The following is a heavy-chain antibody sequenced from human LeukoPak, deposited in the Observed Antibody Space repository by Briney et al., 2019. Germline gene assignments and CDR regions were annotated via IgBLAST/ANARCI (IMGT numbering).Heavy chain of an antibody. CDR1: VGSFSGYS. CDR2: INHSGRV. Sequence: SETLSLTCAVYVGSFSGYSWTWIRQPPGGGLEWLGEINHSGRVDYNPSLKSRGTISVDTSKNQFSLRVNSVTAADTAVYYCARAYGGNSQYFQHWGQGTLVTVSS. J-gene: IGHJ1*01. V-gene: IGHV4-34*01. CDR3: ARAYGGNSQYFQH. D-gene: IGHD4-23*01.